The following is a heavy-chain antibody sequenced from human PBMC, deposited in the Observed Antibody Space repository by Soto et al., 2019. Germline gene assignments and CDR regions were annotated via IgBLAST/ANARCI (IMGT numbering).Heavy chain of an antibody. CDR2: ISYDGSNK. CDR3: AKELSGGYSYGSFDYYYGMDV. J-gene: IGHJ6*02. Sequence: GGSLRLSCAASGFTFSSYGMHWVRQAPGKGLEWVAVISYDGSNKYYADSVKGRFTISRDNSKNTLYLQMNSLRAEDTAVYYCAKELSGGYSYGSFDYYYGMDVWGQGTTVTVSS. D-gene: IGHD5-18*01. CDR1: GFTFSSYG. V-gene: IGHV3-30*18.